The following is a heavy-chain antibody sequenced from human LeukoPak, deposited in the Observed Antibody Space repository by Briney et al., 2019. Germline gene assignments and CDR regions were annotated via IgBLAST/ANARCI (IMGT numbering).Heavy chain of an antibody. Sequence: PSETLSLTCTVSGGSISSGSYYWSWIRQPAGKGLEWIGRIYTSGSTNSNPSLTSRVTISVDTSKNQFSLKLSSVTAADTAVYYCASGTTVTKFEYWGQGTLVTVSS. D-gene: IGHD4-17*01. CDR2: IYTSGST. CDR1: GGSISSGSYY. CDR3: ASGTTVTKFEY. J-gene: IGHJ4*02. V-gene: IGHV4-61*02.